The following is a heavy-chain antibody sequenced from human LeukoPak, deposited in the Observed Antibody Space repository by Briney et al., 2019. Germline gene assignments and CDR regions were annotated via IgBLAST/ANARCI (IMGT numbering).Heavy chain of an antibody. V-gene: IGHV4-34*01. J-gene: IGHJ3*02. D-gene: IGHD3-22*01. CDR1: GGSFSGYY. CDR2: INHSGST. CDR3: AKSNGYGLIGI. Sequence: PSETLSLTCAVYGGSFSGYYWSWIRQPPGKGLEWIGEINHSGSTNYNPSLKSRVTISVDTSKNQFSLKLSSVTAADTAVYYCAKSNGYGLIGIWGEGTMVTVSS.